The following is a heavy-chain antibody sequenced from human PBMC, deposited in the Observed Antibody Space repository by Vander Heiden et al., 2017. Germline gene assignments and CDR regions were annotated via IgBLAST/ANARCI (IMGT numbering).Heavy chain of an antibody. CDR1: GFTFSNYA. CDR3: ARVFYNGGGYYYDY. V-gene: IGHV3-64*02. Sequence: EVQLVESGEGLVQPGGSLRLSCAASGFTFSNYAMHWVRQAPGKGLEYVSAISSSGGTTYYADSVKGRFTISRDTSKNMLYLQMGSLRTEDMAVYYCARVFYNGGGYYYDYWGQGMLVTVSS. CDR2: ISSSGGTT. D-gene: IGHD3-22*01. J-gene: IGHJ4*02.